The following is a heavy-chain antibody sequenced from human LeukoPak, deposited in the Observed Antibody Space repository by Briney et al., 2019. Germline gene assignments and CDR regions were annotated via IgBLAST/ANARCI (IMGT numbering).Heavy chain of an antibody. D-gene: IGHD6-13*01. CDR3: AKAEIAAAGPGWYFDL. CDR1: GFTFSSYS. V-gene: IGHV3-9*01. Sequence: GGSLRLSCAASGFTFSSYSMNWVRQAPGKGLEWVSGISWNSGSIGYADSVKGRFTISRDNAKNSLYLQMNSLRAEDTALYYCAKAEIAAAGPGWYFDL. J-gene: IGHJ2*01. CDR2: ISWNSGSI.